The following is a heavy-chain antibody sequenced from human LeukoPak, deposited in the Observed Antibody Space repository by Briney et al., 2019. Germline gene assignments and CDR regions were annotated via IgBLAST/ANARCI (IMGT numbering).Heavy chain of an antibody. Sequence: ASVKVSCKASGYTFTSYGISWVRQAPGQGLEWMGWISAYNGNTNYAQKLQGRVTMTTDTSTSTAYMELRSLRSDDTAVSYCARGATRWTIFKGLDIGGQGTMVTVSS. V-gene: IGHV1-18*01. CDR2: ISAYNGNT. CDR3: ARGATRWTIFKGLDI. D-gene: IGHD3-9*01. CDR1: GYTFTSYG. J-gene: IGHJ3*02.